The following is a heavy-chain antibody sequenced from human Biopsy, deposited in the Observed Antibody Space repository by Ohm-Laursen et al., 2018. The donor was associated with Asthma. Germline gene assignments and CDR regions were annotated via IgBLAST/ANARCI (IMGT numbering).Heavy chain of an antibody. CDR1: GYTFINYA. J-gene: IGHJ3*02. CDR3: ARTYFDFLTGQVHDAFAM. CDR2: INAANGNT. D-gene: IGHD3-9*01. Sequence: GSSVKVSCKASGYTFINYAIHWVRQAPGHSLEWMGWINAANGNTKYSQKFQGRLTISRDTSASTAYMDLSSLRSEDMAVYYCARTYFDFLTGQVHDAFAMWGQGTMVTVSS. V-gene: IGHV1-3*01.